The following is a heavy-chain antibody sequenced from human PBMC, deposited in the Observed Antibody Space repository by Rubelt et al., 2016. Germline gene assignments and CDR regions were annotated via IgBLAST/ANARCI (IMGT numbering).Heavy chain of an antibody. CDR2: IIPILGIA. V-gene: IGHV1-69*04. Sequence: QVQLVQSGAEVKKPGSSVKVSCKASGGTFSSYAISWVRQAPGQGLEWMGRIIPILGIANYEQNFQGRVTITADKSTSTAYMELSSVRSEDTAVYDCARYPTREGWFDAWGQGTLVTVSS. CDR3: ARYPTREGWFDA. CDR1: GGTFSSYA. J-gene: IGHJ5*02. D-gene: IGHD1-26*01.